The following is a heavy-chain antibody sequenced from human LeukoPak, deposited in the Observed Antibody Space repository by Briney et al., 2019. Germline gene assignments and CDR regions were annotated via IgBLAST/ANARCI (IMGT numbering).Heavy chain of an antibody. CDR1: RFSFSGYP. Sequence: GGSLRLSCVASRFSFSGYPMGWVRQAPGKGLEWVSGISAGGDGTYYADPVKGRFTISRDNSKNTLYLQMNSLRAEDTAQYFCAKSLLTTATGTGRAFDIWGQGTMVTVSS. J-gene: IGHJ3*02. CDR3: AKSLLTTATGTGRAFDI. CDR2: ISAGGDGT. V-gene: IGHV3-23*01. D-gene: IGHD1-1*01.